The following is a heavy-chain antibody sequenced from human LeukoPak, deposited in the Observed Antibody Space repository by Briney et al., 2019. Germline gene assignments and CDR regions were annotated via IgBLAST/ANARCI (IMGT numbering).Heavy chain of an antibody. CDR2: IGRSGRDI. J-gene: IGHJ4*02. V-gene: IGHV3-11*01. D-gene: IGHD2-15*01. CDR1: GFTFSDYY. Sequence: GGSLRLSYTSSGFTFSDYYMNWVRQAPGKGQEWVSYIGRSGRDINYPDSVKGRFTISRDNAKKSLYLQMDSLRAEDTAMYYCARTARLLDYWGQGTLVTVSS. CDR3: ARTARLLDY.